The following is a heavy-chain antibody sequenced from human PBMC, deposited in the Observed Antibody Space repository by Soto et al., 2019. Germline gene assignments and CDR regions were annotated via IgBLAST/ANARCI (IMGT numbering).Heavy chain of an antibody. J-gene: IGHJ4*02. CDR1: GGSISSGDCY. CDR2: IYYSGST. V-gene: IGHV4-30-4*01. CDR3: ARVESVAARPIDY. Sequence: PSETLSLTCTVSGGSISSGDCYWSWIRQPPGKGLEWIGYIYYSGSTYYNPSLKSRVTISVDTSKNQFSLKLSSVTAADTAVYYCARVESVAARPIDYWGQGTLVTVSS. D-gene: IGHD6-6*01.